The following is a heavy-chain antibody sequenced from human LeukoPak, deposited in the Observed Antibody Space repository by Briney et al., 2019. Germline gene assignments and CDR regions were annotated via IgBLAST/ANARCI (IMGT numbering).Heavy chain of an antibody. CDR2: IYSGGST. V-gene: IGHV3-53*01. CDR3: ARSLRPDGYYYYYMDV. Sequence: GGSLRLSCAASGFTVSSNYMSWVRQAPGKGLEWVSVIYSGGSTYYADSVKGRFTISRDNSKNTLYLQMNSLRAEDTAVYYCARSLRPDGYYYYYMDVWGKGTTVTVSS. D-gene: IGHD2-15*01. CDR1: GFTVSSNY. J-gene: IGHJ6*03.